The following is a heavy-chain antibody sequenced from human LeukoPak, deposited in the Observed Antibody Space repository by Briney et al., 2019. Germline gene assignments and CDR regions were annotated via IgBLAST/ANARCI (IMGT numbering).Heavy chain of an antibody. CDR3: TGGSGSWFDP. J-gene: IGHJ5*02. CDR1: GYTLTELS. CDR2: FDPEDGET. Sequence: ASVKVSCKVSGYTLTELSMHWVRQAPGKGLEWMGGFDPEDGETIYAQKFQGRVTMTEDTSTDTVYMELSSLRSEDTAVYYCTGGSGSWFDPWGQGTLVTVSS. V-gene: IGHV1-24*01. D-gene: IGHD1-1*01.